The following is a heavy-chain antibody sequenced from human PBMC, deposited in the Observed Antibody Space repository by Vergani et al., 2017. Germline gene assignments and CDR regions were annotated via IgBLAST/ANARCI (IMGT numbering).Heavy chain of an antibody. CDR3: TTPTKWELRYYFDY. Sequence: EVQLLQSGGGVIQPGGSVRLSCAASGFTFSGSAMHWVRQTSGKGLEWIGRIRDKTYNYATAYAVSVKGRFIISRDDSKKTAYLQMNRLTIEDTAVYYCTTPTKWELRYYFDYWGQGTLVTVSS. D-gene: IGHD3-9*01. J-gene: IGHJ4*02. V-gene: IGHV3-73*01. CDR1: GFTFSGSA. CDR2: IRDKTYNYAT.